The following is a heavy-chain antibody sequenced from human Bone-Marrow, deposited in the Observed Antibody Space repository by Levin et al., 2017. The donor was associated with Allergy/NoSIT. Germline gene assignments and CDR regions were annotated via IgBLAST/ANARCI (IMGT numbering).Heavy chain of an antibody. V-gene: IGHV6-1*01. CDR1: GAIVSSNSAA. CDR2: TYYRSKWYS. CDR3: ARWISATGVFDP. J-gene: IGHJ5*02. D-gene: IGHD6-13*01. Sequence: SETLSLTCAISGAIVSSNSAAWNWIRQSPSRGLEWLGRTYYRSKWYSDYAVSVKSRITINADTSKNQFSLQLNSVTPEDTAVYYCARWISATGVFDPWGQGTLVTVSS.